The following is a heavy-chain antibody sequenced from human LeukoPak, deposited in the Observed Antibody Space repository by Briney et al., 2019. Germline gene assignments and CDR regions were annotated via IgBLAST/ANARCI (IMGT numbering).Heavy chain of an antibody. CDR3: AKDYYGSGSFSDC. CDR1: GSTFSSYG. Sequence: GGSLRLSCAASGSTFSSYGMHWVRQAPGKGLDWVAFIRFDGTNKYYADSVKGRFTISRDNSKNTLYLQMNSLRVEDTAVYYCAKDYYGSGSFSDCWGQGTLVTVSS. V-gene: IGHV3-30*02. CDR2: IRFDGTNK. J-gene: IGHJ4*02. D-gene: IGHD3-10*01.